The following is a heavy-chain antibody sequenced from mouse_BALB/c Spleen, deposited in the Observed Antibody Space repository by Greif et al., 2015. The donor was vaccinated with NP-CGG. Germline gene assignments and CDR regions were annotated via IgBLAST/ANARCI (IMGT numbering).Heavy chain of an antibody. CDR1: GFTFSSYG. V-gene: IGHV5-6*01. J-gene: IGHJ4*01. D-gene: IGHD2-1*01. CDR3: ARHRTGNYDYAMDY. CDR2: ISSGGSYT. Sequence: EVQVVESGGDLVKPGGSLKLSCAASGFTFSSYGMSWVRQTPDKRLEWVATISSGGSYTYYPDSVKGRFTISRDNAKNTLYLQMSSRKSEDTAMYYCARHRTGNYDYAMDYWGQGTSVTVSS.